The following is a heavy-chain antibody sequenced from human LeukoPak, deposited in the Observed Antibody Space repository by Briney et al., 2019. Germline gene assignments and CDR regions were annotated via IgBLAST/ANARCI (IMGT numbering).Heavy chain of an antibody. V-gene: IGHV3-33*01. CDR3: ARDPAANYYDSSGYLDQ. CDR1: GFTFSSYG. J-gene: IGHJ4*02. CDR2: IWYNGSNK. D-gene: IGHD3-22*01. Sequence: PGGSLRLSCAVSGFTFSSYGMHWVRQAPGKGLGWVAVIWYNGSNKYYADSVKGRFTISRDNSKNTLYLQMNSLRAEDTAVYYCARDPAANYYDSSGYLDQGGQGPLVSVSS.